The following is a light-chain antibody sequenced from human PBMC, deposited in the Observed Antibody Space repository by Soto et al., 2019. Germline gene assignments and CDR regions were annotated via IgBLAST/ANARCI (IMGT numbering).Light chain of an antibody. CDR3: SSYTNSGTYV. V-gene: IGLV2-14*01. J-gene: IGLJ1*01. CDR1: SSDVGSYNY. Sequence: QSALTQPASVSGSPGQSITISCTGTSSDVGSYNYVSWYQQDPGKAPKLIFYDVSNRPSGVSDRFSVSKSGNTASLTISNLQAEDEAAYYCSSYTNSGTYVFGPGTKVTVL. CDR2: DVS.